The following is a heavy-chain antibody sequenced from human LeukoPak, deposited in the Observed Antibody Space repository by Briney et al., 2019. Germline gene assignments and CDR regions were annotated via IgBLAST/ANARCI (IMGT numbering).Heavy chain of an antibody. J-gene: IGHJ4*02. CDR1: GASITSTNW. CDR3: ASSWNSSSGFDY. V-gene: IGHV4-4*02. Sequence: PSETLSLTCAVSGASITSTNWWTWVRQPPGRGLEWVGEIYHSGSTNYNPSLKSRVTISVDTSKNQFSLKLSSVTAADTAVYYCASSWNSSSGFDYWGQGTLVTVSS. D-gene: IGHD6-13*01. CDR2: IYHSGST.